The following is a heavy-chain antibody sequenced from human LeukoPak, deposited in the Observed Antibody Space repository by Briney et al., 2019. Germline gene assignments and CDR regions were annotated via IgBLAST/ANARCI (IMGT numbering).Heavy chain of an antibody. CDR2: IKEDGSEK. Sequence: GGSLRLSCAASRFTFGSSWMSWVRQAPGKGLERVAKIKEDGSEKYYVDSVKGRFTISRDNAKNSLYLQMNSLRAEDTAVYYCARIVRGMVMPQNAFDIWGQGTMVTVSS. J-gene: IGHJ3*02. CDR1: RFTFGSSW. CDR3: ARIVRGMVMPQNAFDI. V-gene: IGHV3-7*01. D-gene: IGHD2-8*01.